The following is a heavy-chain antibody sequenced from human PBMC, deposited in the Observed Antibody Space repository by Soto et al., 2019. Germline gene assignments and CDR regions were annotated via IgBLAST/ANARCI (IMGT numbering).Heavy chain of an antibody. Sequence: GGSLRLSCAASGFTFNSYAMSWVRQAPGKGLEWVSAISGSGGSTYYADSVKGRFTISRDNSKNTLYLQMNSLRAEDTAVYYCAKPVTPVSYFQHWGQGTLGTVSS. CDR2: ISGSGGST. CDR3: AKPVTPVSYFQH. V-gene: IGHV3-23*01. J-gene: IGHJ1*01. CDR1: GFTFNSYA. D-gene: IGHD4-4*01.